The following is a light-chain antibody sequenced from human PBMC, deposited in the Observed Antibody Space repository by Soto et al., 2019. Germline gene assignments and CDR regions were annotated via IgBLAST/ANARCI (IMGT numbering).Light chain of an antibody. CDR2: DTS. J-gene: IGKJ4*01. V-gene: IGKV3-11*01. CDR1: QSVNSY. Sequence: ELVLTQSPATLALSRGERTTRCCRASQSVNSYLAWYQQKPGQAPRLLIYDTSNRATGIPARFSGSGSGTDFTLTISSLEPEDFEVYYCQQRSSGLTFGGGTKVDIK. CDR3: QQRSSGLT.